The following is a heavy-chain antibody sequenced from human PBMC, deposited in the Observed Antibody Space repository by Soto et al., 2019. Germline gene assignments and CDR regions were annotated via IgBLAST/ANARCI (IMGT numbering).Heavy chain of an antibody. CDR1: GFPFSSFS. CDR2: ISPGGNSV. CDR3: ARPRGPRGYDLIDY. Sequence: EVQVVESGGGLGKPGGSLRLACAASGFPFSSFSWNWVRQAPGKGLEWVSSISPGGNSVYYADSVKGRFTISRDNAKNSLYLQMNTLRAEDAAVYYCARPRGPRGYDLIDYWGQGTLVTVSS. J-gene: IGHJ4*02. D-gene: IGHD5-12*01. V-gene: IGHV3-21*02.